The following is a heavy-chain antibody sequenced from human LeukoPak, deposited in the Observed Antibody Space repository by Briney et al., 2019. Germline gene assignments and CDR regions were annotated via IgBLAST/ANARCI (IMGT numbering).Heavy chain of an antibody. D-gene: IGHD2-15*01. CDR3: ARRKSVAPLGAFDI. J-gene: IGHJ3*02. Sequence: SETLSLTCTVSGYSISSGYYWGWIRQPPGKGLEWIGSIYHSGSTYYNPSLKSRVTISVDTSKNQFSLKLSSVTAADTAVYYCARRKSVAPLGAFDIWGQGTMVTVSS. CDR2: IYHSGST. CDR1: GYSISSGYY. V-gene: IGHV4-38-2*02.